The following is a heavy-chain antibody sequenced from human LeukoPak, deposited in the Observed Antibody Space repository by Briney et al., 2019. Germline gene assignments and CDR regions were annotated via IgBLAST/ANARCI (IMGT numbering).Heavy chain of an antibody. Sequence: GGSLRLSCAASGFTFSSYEMNWVRQAPGKGLEWVSYISSSGSTIYYADSVKGRFTISRDNANNSLYLQMNSLRAEDTAVYYCARDRSLWFGVDYYYYGMDVWGKGTTVTVSS. CDR2: ISSSGSTI. J-gene: IGHJ6*04. D-gene: IGHD3-10*01. CDR3: ARDRSLWFGVDYYYYGMDV. V-gene: IGHV3-48*03. CDR1: GFTFSSYE.